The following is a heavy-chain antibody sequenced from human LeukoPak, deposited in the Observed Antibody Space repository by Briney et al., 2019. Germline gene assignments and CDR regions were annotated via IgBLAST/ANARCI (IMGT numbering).Heavy chain of an antibody. CDR2: ISSSSSYI. D-gene: IGHD3-22*01. J-gene: IGHJ4*02. Sequence: SGGSLRLSCAASGFTFSSYSMNWVRQAPGKGLEWVSSISSSSSYIYYADSVKGRFTISRDNAKNSLYLQMNSLRAEDMAVYYCARAARKYYYDSSGYYYFDYWGRGTLVTVSS. V-gene: IGHV3-21*01. CDR3: ARAARKYYYDSSGYYYFDY. CDR1: GFTFSSYS.